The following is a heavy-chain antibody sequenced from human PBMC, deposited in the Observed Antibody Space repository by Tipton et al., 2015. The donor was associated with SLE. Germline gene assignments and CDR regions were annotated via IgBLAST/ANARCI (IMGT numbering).Heavy chain of an antibody. D-gene: IGHD3-3*01. CDR1: GGSISSGGYY. CDR3: AREEENDFWSGGDAFDI. J-gene: IGHJ3*02. CDR2: IYYSGST. Sequence: TLSLTCTVSGGSISSGGYYWSWIRQHPGKGLEWIGYIYYSGSTYYNPSLKSRVTISVDTSKNQFSLKLSSVTAADTAVYYCAREEENDFWSGGDAFDIWGQATMVTVSS. V-gene: IGHV4-31*03.